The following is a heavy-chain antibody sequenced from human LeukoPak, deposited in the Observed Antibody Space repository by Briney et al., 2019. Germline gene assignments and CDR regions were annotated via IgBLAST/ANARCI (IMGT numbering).Heavy chain of an antibody. CDR1: GYTLTELS. J-gene: IGHJ3*02. Sequence: ASVKVSCKVSGYTLTELSMHWVRQAPGKGLEWMGGFDPEDGEAIYAQKFQGRVTITRNTSISTAYMELSSLRSEDTAVYYCARAHKQYYCSSTSCPHGDAFDIWGQGTMVTVSS. CDR2: FDPEDGEA. D-gene: IGHD2-2*01. V-gene: IGHV1-24*01. CDR3: ARAHKQYYCSSTSCPHGDAFDI.